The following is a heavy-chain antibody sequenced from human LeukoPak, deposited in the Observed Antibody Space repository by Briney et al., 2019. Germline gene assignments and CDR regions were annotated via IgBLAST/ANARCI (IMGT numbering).Heavy chain of an antibody. CDR1: GFTFTTYA. Sequence: GGSLRLSCAASGFTFTTYAMSWVRQAPGKGLEWVSYIGSTSGIMYYADSVKGRFTVSRDNAENSVYLQMNSLRDEDTAVYYCARAEVGATDWGQGTLVTVSS. J-gene: IGHJ4*02. CDR2: IGSTSGIM. CDR3: ARAEVGATD. V-gene: IGHV3-48*02. D-gene: IGHD1-26*01.